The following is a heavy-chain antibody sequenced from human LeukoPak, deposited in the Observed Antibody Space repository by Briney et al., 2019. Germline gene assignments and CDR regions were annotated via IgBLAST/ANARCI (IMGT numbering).Heavy chain of an antibody. D-gene: IGHD3-22*01. CDR3: VKGQRYYDSSGYFSLGIFQQ. CDR1: GFTFSDYG. CDR2: ISSNGGST. J-gene: IGHJ1*01. Sequence: GRSLRLSCAASGFTFSDYGMHWVRQAPGKGLEYVSAISSNGGSTYYAASVKGRFTLSRDNSKNTLYLQMSSLRAEDTAVYYLVKGQRYYDSSGYFSLGIFQQRGQGTLVTVPS. V-gene: IGHV3-64D*09.